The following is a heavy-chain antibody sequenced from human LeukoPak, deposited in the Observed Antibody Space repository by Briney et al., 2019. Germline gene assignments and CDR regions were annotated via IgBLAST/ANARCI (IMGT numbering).Heavy chain of an antibody. CDR3: ARKRVAGGFDY. Sequence: SETLSLTCAVYGGSFSGYYWSWIRQPPGKGLEWFGEINHSGSTNYNPSLKSRVTISVDTSTNQFSLKLSSVTAADTAVYYCARKRVAGGFDYWGQGTLVTVSS. J-gene: IGHJ4*02. CDR1: GGSFSGYY. CDR2: INHSGST. V-gene: IGHV4-34*01. D-gene: IGHD6-19*01.